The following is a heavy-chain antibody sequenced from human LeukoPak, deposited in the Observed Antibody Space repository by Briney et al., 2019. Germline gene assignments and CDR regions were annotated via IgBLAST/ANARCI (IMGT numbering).Heavy chain of an antibody. Sequence: ASVTVSCKASGYTFTSYYMHWVRQAPGQGLEWMGIINPSGGSTSYAQKFQGRVTMTRDTSTSTVYMELSSLRSEDTAVYYCARDPSSIAARFDPWGQGTLVTVSS. D-gene: IGHD6-6*01. CDR3: ARDPSSIAARFDP. CDR2: INPSGGST. CDR1: GYTFTSYY. V-gene: IGHV1-46*01. J-gene: IGHJ5*02.